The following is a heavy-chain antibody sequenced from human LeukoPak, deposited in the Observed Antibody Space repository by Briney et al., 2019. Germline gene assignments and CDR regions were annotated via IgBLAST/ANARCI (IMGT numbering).Heavy chain of an antibody. Sequence: PGGSLRLSCAASGFTFSSYYMSWVRQAPGKGLEWVSVISGSGDDTYYGDSVKGRFTISRDNSKNTLYLQMNSLRAEDTAVYYCAKDWVLRYFDWPLDAFDIWGQGTMVTVSS. CDR2: ISGSGDDT. CDR3: AKDWVLRYFDWPLDAFDI. CDR1: GFTFSSYY. V-gene: IGHV3-23*01. D-gene: IGHD3-9*01. J-gene: IGHJ3*02.